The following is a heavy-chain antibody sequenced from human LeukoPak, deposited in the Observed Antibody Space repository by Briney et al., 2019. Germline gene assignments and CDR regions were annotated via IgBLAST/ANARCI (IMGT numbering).Heavy chain of an antibody. V-gene: IGHV3-74*01. CDR2: ISSDGSST. CDR3: ARALGSPLDY. J-gene: IGHJ4*02. Sequence: GGSLRLSCAASGFTFRSDWMHWVRQAPGKGLVWVSRISSDGSSTTHADSVKGRFTISRDNAKNTLYLQINSLRAEDTAVYYCARALGSPLDYWGQGTLVTVSS. CDR1: GFTFRSDW. D-gene: IGHD1-26*01.